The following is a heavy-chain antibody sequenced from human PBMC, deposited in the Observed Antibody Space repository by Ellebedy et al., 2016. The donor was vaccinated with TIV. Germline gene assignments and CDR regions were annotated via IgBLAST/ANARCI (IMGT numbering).Heavy chain of an antibody. V-gene: IGHV3-30-3*01. J-gene: IGHJ4*02. Sequence: PGGSLRLSCEASGFTFSSSAMHWVRQAPGKGLEWVAVISNDGSNEYYAESAKGRLTISRDNSKDTFYLQVNSLRAEDTAVYYCAHFLGNTMVRGVLTALDYWGQGALVTVSA. CDR1: GFTFSSSA. CDR2: ISNDGSNE. D-gene: IGHD3-10*01. CDR3: AHFLGNTMVRGVLTALDY.